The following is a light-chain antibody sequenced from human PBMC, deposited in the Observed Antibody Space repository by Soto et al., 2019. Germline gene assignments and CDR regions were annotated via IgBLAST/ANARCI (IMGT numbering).Light chain of an antibody. CDR1: QSVSSN. V-gene: IGKV3-15*01. Sequence: EIVMTQSPAPLSVSPGERATLSCRASQSVSSNFAWYQQKPGQAPMLLIYGASTRATGIPARFSGSGSGTEFTLTISSLQSEDFAVYYCQQYKNWPPLTFGGGTKVEIK. J-gene: IGKJ4*01. CDR3: QQYKNWPPLT. CDR2: GAS.